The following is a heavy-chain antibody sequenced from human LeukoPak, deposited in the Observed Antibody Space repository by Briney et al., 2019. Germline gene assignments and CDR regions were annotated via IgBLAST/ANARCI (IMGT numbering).Heavy chain of an antibody. CDR3: ARTRYDAFDI. D-gene: IGHD4-17*01. CDR2: IYSGGST. V-gene: IGHV3-53*01. CDR1: GFTVSSNY. Sequence: GGSLRLSCAASGFTVSSNYMSWVRQAPGKGLEWVSIIYSGGSTYYADSVKGRFTISRDNSKNTLYLQMNSLRAEDTAVYYCARTRYDAFDIWGQGIMVTVSS. J-gene: IGHJ3*02.